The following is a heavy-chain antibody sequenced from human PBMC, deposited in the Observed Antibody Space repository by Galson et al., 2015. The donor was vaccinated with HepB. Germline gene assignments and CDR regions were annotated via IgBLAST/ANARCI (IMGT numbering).Heavy chain of an antibody. CDR3: ARDRRGSIDY. V-gene: IGHV4-59*01. CDR1: GGSISSYY. CDR2: IYYSGST. J-gene: IGHJ4*02. D-gene: IGHD1-26*01. Sequence: ETLSLTCTVSGGSISSYYWSWIRQPPGKGLEWIGYIYYSGSTNYNPSLKSRVTISVDTSKNQFSLKLSSVTAADTAVYYCARDRRGSIDYWGQGTLVTVSS.